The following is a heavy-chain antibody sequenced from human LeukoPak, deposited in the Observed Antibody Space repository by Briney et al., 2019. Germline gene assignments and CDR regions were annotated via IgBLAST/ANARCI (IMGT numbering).Heavy chain of an antibody. V-gene: IGHV1-18*01. CDR3: ARDSLIILDY. CDR2: ISAYNGNT. CDR1: GYTFPSYG. Sequence: ASVHVSCKATGYTFPSYGISWVRQAPGQGVEWMGWISAYNGNTNYVQKLRDRATMTTDTSSSTAYMELRSLRSDDAAVYYCARDSLIILDYGGRGTLVTVSS. D-gene: IGHD3-16*01. J-gene: IGHJ4*02.